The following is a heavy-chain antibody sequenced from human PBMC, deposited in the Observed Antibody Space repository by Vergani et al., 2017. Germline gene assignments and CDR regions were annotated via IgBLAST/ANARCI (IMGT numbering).Heavy chain of an antibody. D-gene: IGHD6-13*01. CDR3: AEGGSSSS. CDR1: GFTFDDYA. Sequence: EVQLVESGGGLVQPGRSLRLSCAASGFTFDDYAMHWVRQAPGKGLEWVSGISWNSGIIGYADSVKGRFTISRDNAKNSLYLQMNSLRAEDTALYYCAEGGSSSSWGQGTLVTVSS. V-gene: IGHV3-9*01. J-gene: IGHJ4*02. CDR2: ISWNSGII.